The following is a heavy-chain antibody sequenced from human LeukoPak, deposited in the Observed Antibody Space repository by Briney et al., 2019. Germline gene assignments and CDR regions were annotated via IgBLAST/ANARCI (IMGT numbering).Heavy chain of an antibody. CDR3: ARERFYYDSSGYYDAFDI. CDR2: IIPIFGTA. V-gene: IGHV1-69*05. D-gene: IGHD3-22*01. Sequence: SVKVSCKASRGTFSSYAISWVRQAPGQGLEWMGGIIPIFGTANYAQKFQGRVTITTDESTSTAYMELSSLRSEDTAVYYCARERFYYDSSGYYDAFDIWGQGTMVTVSS. J-gene: IGHJ3*02. CDR1: RGTFSSYA.